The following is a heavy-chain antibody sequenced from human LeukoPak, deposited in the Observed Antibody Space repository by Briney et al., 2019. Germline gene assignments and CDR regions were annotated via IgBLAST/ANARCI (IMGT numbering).Heavy chain of an antibody. D-gene: IGHD2-15*01. CDR3: ARSNPLRHCSGGSCYSFGY. CDR2: MNPNSGNT. J-gene: IGHJ4*02. V-gene: IGHV1-8*01. Sequence: GASVKVSCKASGYTFTSYDINWVRQATGQGLEWMGWMNPNSGNTGYAQKFQGRVTMTRNTSISTAYMELSSLRSEDTAVYYCARSNPLRHCSGGSCYSFGYWGQGTLVTVSS. CDR1: GYTFTSYD.